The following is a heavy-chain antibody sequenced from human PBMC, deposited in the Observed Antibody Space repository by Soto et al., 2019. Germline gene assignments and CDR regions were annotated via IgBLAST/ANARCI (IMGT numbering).Heavy chain of an antibody. D-gene: IGHD3-10*01. J-gene: IGHJ6*02. CDR2: IYSGGST. CDR1: GFTVSSNY. Sequence: PGGSLRLSCAASGFTVSSNYMSWVRQAPGKGLEWVSVIYSGGSTYYADSVKGRFTISRDNSKNTLYLQMNNLRAEDTAVYYCARDLYYYGSGSFMDVWGQGTTVTVSS. CDR3: ARDLYYYGSGSFMDV. V-gene: IGHV3-53*01.